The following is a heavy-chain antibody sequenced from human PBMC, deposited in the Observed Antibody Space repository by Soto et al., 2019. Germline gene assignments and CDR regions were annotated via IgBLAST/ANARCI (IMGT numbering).Heavy chain of an antibody. Sequence: LRLSCAASGFTFSSYAMSWVRQAPGKGLEWVSAISGSGGSTYYADSVKGRFTISRDNSKNTLYLQMNSLRAEDTAVYYCAKDLGYRPGFDPWGQGTLVTVSS. CDR1: GFTFSSYA. D-gene: IGHD5-12*01. CDR3: AKDLGYRPGFDP. CDR2: ISGSGGST. V-gene: IGHV3-23*01. J-gene: IGHJ5*02.